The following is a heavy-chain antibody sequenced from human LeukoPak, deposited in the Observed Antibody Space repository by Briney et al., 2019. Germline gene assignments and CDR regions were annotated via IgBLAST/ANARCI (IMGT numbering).Heavy chain of an antibody. CDR1: GYTFTSYG. CDR3: ARGPPDYFDTSGYYPLDY. D-gene: IGHD3-22*01. J-gene: IGHJ4*02. Sequence: ASVKVSCKASGYTFTSYGITWVRQAPGQGLEWMGWISAYNGNTNYAQKLQGRVTMTTDTSTSTAYMELRSLRSDDTAVYYCARGPPDYFDTSGYYPLDYWGQGTLVTVSS. V-gene: IGHV1-18*01. CDR2: ISAYNGNT.